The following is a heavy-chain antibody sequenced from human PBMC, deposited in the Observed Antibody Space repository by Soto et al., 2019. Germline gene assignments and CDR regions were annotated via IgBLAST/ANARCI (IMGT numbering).Heavy chain of an antibody. Sequence: QVQLVESGGGVVQPGRSLRLSCAASGFTFSSYGMHWVRQAPGKGLEWVAVIWYDGSNKYYADSVKGRFTISRDNSKNTLYLQMNSLRAEDTAVYYCARAALGYFDPYYYYYMDVWGKGTTVTVSS. CDR2: IWYDGSNK. D-gene: IGHD3-9*01. CDR3: ARAALGYFDPYYYYYMDV. J-gene: IGHJ6*03. CDR1: GFTFSSYG. V-gene: IGHV3-33*01.